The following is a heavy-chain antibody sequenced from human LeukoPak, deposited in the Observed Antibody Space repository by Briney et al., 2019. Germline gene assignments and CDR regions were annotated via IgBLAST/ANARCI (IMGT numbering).Heavy chain of an antibody. CDR2: ISYDGSNK. Sequence: PGGSLRLSCAASGFTFSSYAMHWVRQAPGKGLEWVAVISYDGSNKYYADSVKGRFTISRDNSKNTLYLQMNSLRAEDTAVYYCAGRNSSEDYWGQGTLVTVSS. D-gene: IGHD6-25*01. CDR3: AGRNSSEDY. CDR1: GFTFSSYA. J-gene: IGHJ4*02. V-gene: IGHV3-30-3*01.